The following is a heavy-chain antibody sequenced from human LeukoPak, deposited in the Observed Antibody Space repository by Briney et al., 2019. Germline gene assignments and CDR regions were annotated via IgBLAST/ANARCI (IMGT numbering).Heavy chain of an antibody. J-gene: IGHJ4*02. Sequence: GASVKVSCKASGYTFTGYYMHWVRQAPGQGLEWMGWINPNSGGTNYAQKFKGRVTMTRDTSISTAYMELSRLRSDDTAVYYCARGQQLLGQLWTFTTFDYWGQGTLVTVST. CDR1: GYTFTGYY. V-gene: IGHV1-2*02. CDR2: INPNSGGT. D-gene: IGHD5-18*01. CDR3: ARGQQLLGQLWTFTTFDY.